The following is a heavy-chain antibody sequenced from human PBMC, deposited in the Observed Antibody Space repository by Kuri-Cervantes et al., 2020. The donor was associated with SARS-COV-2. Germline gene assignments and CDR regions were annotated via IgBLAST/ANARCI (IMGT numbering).Heavy chain of an antibody. Sequence: GESLKISCAASGFTFSSYAMHWVRQAPGKGLEWVSVIYSGGSSTYYADSVKGRFTISRDNSKNTLYLQMNSLRAEDTAVYYCARGDLVVVAATPDYYYGMDVWGQGTTVTVSS. CDR1: GFTFSSYA. CDR3: ARGDLVVVAATPDYYYGMDV. V-gene: IGHV3-23*03. CDR2: IYSGGSST. D-gene: IGHD2-15*01. J-gene: IGHJ6*02.